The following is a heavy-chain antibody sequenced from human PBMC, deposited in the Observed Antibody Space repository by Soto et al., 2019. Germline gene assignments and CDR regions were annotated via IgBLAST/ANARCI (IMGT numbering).Heavy chain of an antibody. CDR3: ARISARRNDFDV. J-gene: IGHJ3*01. V-gene: IGHV1-18*01. CDR1: NYLFGAFG. Sequence: QVQLVQSGAEVKNPGASVKVSCQASNYLFGAFGISWVRQAPGQGLEWMGWITPYNGNTHYAEKFQDRVTMTADKSTTTAYMEVRRLTSDDTAVYFCARISARRNDFDVWGQGTDVTISS. CDR2: ITPYNGNT.